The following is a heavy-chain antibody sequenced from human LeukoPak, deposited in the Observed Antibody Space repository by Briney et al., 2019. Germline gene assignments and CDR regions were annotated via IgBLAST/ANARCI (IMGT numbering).Heavy chain of an antibody. CDR3: AKDSGWLAHY. J-gene: IGHJ4*02. CDR1: GFTFSGSA. V-gene: IGHV3-23*01. D-gene: IGHD6-19*01. CDR2: ISSSGDST. Sequence: PGGSLRLSCAASGFTFSGSAMSWVRQAPGEGLEWVSGISSSGDSTYYADSVKGRFTISRDNSKNTLYLQMNSLRAEDTALYYCAKDSGWLAHYWGQGTLVIVSS.